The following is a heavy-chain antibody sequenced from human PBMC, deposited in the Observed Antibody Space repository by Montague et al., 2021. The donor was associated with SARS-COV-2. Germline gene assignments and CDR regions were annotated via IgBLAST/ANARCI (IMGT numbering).Heavy chain of an antibody. CDR1: GGSITSYY. Sequence: SETLSLTCTVSGGSITSYYWSWTRQPAGKGLECIGLIYTSGSTNYNPSLKSRVTISVDTSKNQFSLKLSSVTAADTAVYYCARVPYSSSGFFYYYYGIDVWGQGTTVTVSS. CDR2: IYTSGST. D-gene: IGHD6-6*01. J-gene: IGHJ6*02. CDR3: ARVPYSSSGFFYYYYGIDV. V-gene: IGHV4-4*07.